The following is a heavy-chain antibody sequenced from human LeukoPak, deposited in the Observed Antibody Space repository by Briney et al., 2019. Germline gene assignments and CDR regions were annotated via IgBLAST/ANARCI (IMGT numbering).Heavy chain of an antibody. CDR3: SLGRGVSY. CDR1: GFTFSSYG. CDR2: IWYDGSNK. Sequence: GGSLRLSCAASGFTFSSYGMHWVRQAPGKGLEWVAVIWYDGSNKYYADSVKGRFSISRDNSKNTLYLQMNSLRAEVMAVYYCSLGRGVSYWGQGTLVTVSS. V-gene: IGHV3-33*01. D-gene: IGHD3-10*01. J-gene: IGHJ4*02.